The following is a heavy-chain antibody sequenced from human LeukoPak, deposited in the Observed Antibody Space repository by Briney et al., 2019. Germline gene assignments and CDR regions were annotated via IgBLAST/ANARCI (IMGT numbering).Heavy chain of an antibody. CDR3: ARTFYYPRGFDP. Sequence: SETLSLTCAVYGGSFSGHYWSWIRQPPGKGLEWIGEINHSGSTNYNPSLKSRVTISVDTSKNQFSLKLSSVTAADTAVYYCARTFYYPRGFDPWGQGTLVTVSS. D-gene: IGHD3-10*01. J-gene: IGHJ5*02. CDR1: GGSFSGHY. CDR2: INHSGST. V-gene: IGHV4-34*01.